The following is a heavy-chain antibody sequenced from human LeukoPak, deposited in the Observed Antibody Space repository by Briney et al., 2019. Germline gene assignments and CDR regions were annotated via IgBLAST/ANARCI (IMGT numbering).Heavy chain of an antibody. V-gene: IGHV7-4-1*02. CDR3: ARVRSSGWYSPSVGAFDI. Sequence: ASVKVSCKASGYTFTSYDINWVRQATGQGLEWMGWINTNTGNPTYAQGFTGRFVFSLDTSVSTAYLQISSLKAEDTAVYYCARVRSSGWYSPSVGAFDIWGQGTMVTVSS. CDR2: INTNTGNP. J-gene: IGHJ3*02. D-gene: IGHD6-19*01. CDR1: GYTFTSYD.